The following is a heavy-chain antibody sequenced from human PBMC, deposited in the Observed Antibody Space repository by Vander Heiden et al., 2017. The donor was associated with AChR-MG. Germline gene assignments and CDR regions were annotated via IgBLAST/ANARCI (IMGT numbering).Heavy chain of an antibody. Sequence: LEPGGGLVQPGGSLRLSCAASGFTFSSYAMSWVLQAPGKGLEWASAISGSGGSTYYADSVKGRFTISRDNSKNPLYLQMNSLRAEDTAVYYCAKQSWVAGTSWGQGTLVTVSS. CDR2: ISGSGGST. CDR3: AKQSWVAGTS. J-gene: IGHJ4*02. CDR1: GFTFSSYA. V-gene: IGHV3-23*01. D-gene: IGHD6-19*01.